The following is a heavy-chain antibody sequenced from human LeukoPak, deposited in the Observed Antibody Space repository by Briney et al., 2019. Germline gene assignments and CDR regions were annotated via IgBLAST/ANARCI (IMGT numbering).Heavy chain of an antibody. CDR1: GFTFSSYA. V-gene: IGHV3-23*01. CDR2: ISGSGGST. CDR3: AKDEGSSSPQVPWFDP. Sequence: GGSLRLSCAASGFTFSSYAISWGRRAPGKGLERVSAISGSGGSTYYAASVKGRFTISRDNSKNTLYLQMNSLRAEDTAVYYCAKDEGSSSPQVPWFDPWGQGTLVTVSS. J-gene: IGHJ5*02. D-gene: IGHD6-13*01.